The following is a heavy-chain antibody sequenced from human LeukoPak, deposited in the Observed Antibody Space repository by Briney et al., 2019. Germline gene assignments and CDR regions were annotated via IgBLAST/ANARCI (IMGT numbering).Heavy chain of an antibody. V-gene: IGHV1-2*02. CDR1: GYTFTGYY. Sequence: ASVKVSCKASGYTFTGYYIHWVRQAPGQGLEWMGSINPNTGGTNYAQSFQGRVTMTRDTSTNTAYMDLRRLTSDDTALYYCARVAYYGSGKYSYYIDVWGKGTTVTVSS. CDR3: ARVAYYGSGKYSYYIDV. D-gene: IGHD3-10*01. J-gene: IGHJ6*03. CDR2: INPNTGGT.